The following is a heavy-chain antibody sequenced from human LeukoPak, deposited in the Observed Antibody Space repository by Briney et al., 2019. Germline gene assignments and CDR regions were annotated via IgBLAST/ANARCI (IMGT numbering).Heavy chain of an antibody. CDR1: GGPFSGYY. CDR3: ARGSRERWLQLRAVLDY. V-gene: IGHV4-34*01. J-gene: IGHJ4*02. CDR2: INHSGST. D-gene: IGHD5-24*01. Sequence: SETLSLTCAVYGGPFSGYYWSWIRQPPGKGLEWIGEINHSGSTNYNPSLKSRVTISVDTSKNQFSLKLSSVTAADTAVYYCARGSRERWLQLRAVLDYWGQGTLVTVSS.